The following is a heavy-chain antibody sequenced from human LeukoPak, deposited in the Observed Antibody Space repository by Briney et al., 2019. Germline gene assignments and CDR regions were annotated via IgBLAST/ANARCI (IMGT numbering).Heavy chain of an antibody. CDR2: ISYDGSNK. J-gene: IGHJ5*02. Sequence: SCKASGYTFTGYYMHWVRQAPGKGLEWVAVISYDGSNKYYADSMKGRFTISRDNAKNSIFLQMNSLRGEDTAVYYCARIYLKAASASWGQGTLVTVSS. D-gene: IGHD6-25*01. CDR1: GYTFTGYY. CDR3: ARIYLKAASAS. V-gene: IGHV3-30-3*01.